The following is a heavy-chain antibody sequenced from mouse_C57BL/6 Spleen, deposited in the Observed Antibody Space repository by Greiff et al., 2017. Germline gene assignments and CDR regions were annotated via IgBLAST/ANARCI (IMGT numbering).Heavy chain of an antibody. D-gene: IGHD1-1*01. CDR3: ASQERYGSEDV. J-gene: IGHJ1*03. CDR1: GYAFSSYW. CDR2: IYPGDGDT. Sequence: QVQLQQSGAELVKPGASVKISCKASGYAFSSYWMNWVKQRPGKGLEWIGQIYPGDGDTNYNGQFKGKATLTADKSSSTAYMQLSSLTSEDSAVYFCASQERYGSEDVWGTGTTVTVSS. V-gene: IGHV1-80*01.